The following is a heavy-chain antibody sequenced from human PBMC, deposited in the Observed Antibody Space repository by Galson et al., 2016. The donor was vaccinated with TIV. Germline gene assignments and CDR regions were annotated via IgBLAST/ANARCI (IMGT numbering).Heavy chain of an antibody. J-gene: IGHJ4*02. CDR3: ARRGPRYGKFDY. CDR1: GYSFATYW. D-gene: IGHD4-17*01. CDR2: VYPDDSDT. Sequence: QSGAEVTKPGESLKISCEASGYSFATYWIAWVRQKPGKGLEWMGIVYPDDSDTTYNPSFQGQVTFSADKSINTAFRQWSSLEASDTAMSYCARRGPRYGKFDYWGQGTPVTVSS. V-gene: IGHV5-51*01.